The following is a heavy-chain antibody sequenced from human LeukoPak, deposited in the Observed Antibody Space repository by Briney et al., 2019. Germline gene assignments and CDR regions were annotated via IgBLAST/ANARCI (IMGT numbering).Heavy chain of an antibody. J-gene: IGHJ4*02. D-gene: IGHD3-10*01. CDR1: GGSFSGYY. Sequence: SETLSLTCAVYGGSFSGYYWSWIRQPPGKGLEWIGEINHSGSTNYNPSLKSRVTISVDTSKNQFSLKLSSVTAADTAVYYCARVRREIWDYYGSGSYYPFDYWGQGTLVTVSS. V-gene: IGHV4-34*01. CDR3: ARVRREIWDYYGSGSYYPFDY. CDR2: INHSGST.